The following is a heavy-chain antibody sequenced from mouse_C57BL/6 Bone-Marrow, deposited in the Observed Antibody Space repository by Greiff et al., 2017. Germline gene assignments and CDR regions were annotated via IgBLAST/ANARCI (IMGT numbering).Heavy chain of an antibody. J-gene: IGHJ3*01. D-gene: IGHD1-1*01. Sequence: EVQLVESGGGLVKPGGSLKLSCAASGFTFSDYGMHWVRQAPEKGLEWVAYISSGSSTIYYADTVKGRFTISRDNAKNTLVLQMTSLRSEDTAMYYCARNRYYGSRAWFAYWGQGTLVTVSA. V-gene: IGHV5-17*01. CDR1: GFTFSDYG. CDR2: ISSGSSTI. CDR3: ARNRYYGSRAWFAY.